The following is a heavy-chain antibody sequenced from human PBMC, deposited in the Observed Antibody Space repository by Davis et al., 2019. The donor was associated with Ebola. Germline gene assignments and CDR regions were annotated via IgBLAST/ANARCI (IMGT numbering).Heavy chain of an antibody. CDR2: ISYAGNNK. CDR1: GFTFSSYA. CDR3: ARDSDDYSFDY. Sequence: GESLKISCAASGFTFSSYAMQWVRQAPGKGLEWVAVISYAGNNKYYADSVKGRFTISRDNSKNTLYLQMNSLRPEDTAVYYCARDSDDYSFDYWGQGTLVTVSS. V-gene: IGHV3-30*03. J-gene: IGHJ4*02. D-gene: IGHD4-11*01.